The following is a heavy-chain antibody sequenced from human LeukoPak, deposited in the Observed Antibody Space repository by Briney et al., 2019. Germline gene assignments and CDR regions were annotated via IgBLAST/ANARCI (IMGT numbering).Heavy chain of an antibody. CDR2: MNPNSGNT. CDR3: ARGPPIIVVVGDWFDP. D-gene: IGHD2-15*01. Sequence: ASVKVSCKASGYTFTSYDINWVRQATGQGLEWMGWMNPNSGNTGYAQKFQGRVTMTRDTSTSTVYMELSSLRSEDTAVYYCARGPPIIVVVGDWFDPWGQGTLVTVSS. V-gene: IGHV1-8*01. CDR1: GYTFTSYD. J-gene: IGHJ5*02.